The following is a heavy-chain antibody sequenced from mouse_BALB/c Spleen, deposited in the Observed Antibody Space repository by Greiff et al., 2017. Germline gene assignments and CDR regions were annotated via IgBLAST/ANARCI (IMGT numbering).Heavy chain of an antibody. CDR2: IRNKANGYTT. D-gene: IGHD3-3*01. CDR3: ARDRGGLYFDY. CDR1: GFTFTDYY. Sequence: EVKLEESGGGLVQPGGSLRLSCATSGFTFTDYYMSWVRQPPGKALEWLGFIRNKANGYTTEYSASVKGRFTISRDNSQSILYLQMNTLRAEDSATYYCARDRGGLYFDYWGQGTTLTVSS. V-gene: IGHV7-3*02. J-gene: IGHJ2*01.